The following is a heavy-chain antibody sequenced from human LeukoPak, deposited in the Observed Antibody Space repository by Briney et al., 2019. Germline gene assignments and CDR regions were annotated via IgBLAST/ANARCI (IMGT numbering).Heavy chain of an antibody. D-gene: IGHD3-22*01. V-gene: IGHV4-31*03. J-gene: IGHJ4*02. CDR3: ARILRYYYDSSGYYLGYFDY. CDR2: IYYSGSH. Sequence: SQTLSLTCTVSGGSISSGGYYWSWLRQHPGKGLEGIGYIYYSGSHYYNPPLKSRVTISVDTSKNQFSLKLSSVTAADTAVYYCARILRYYYDSSGYYLGYFDYWGQGTLVTVSS. CDR1: GGSISSGGYY.